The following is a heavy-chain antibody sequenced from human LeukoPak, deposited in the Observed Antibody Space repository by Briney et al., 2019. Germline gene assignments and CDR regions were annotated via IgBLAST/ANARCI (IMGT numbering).Heavy chain of an antibody. CDR1: GGTFSSYA. V-gene: IGHV1-69*05. CDR2: IIPIFGTA. J-gene: IGHJ6*03. CDR3: ARASYYYSYMDV. Sequence: SVKVSCKASGGTFSSYAISWVRQAPGQGLEWMGGIIPIFGTANYAQKFQGRVTITTDETTSTAYMELSSLRSEDTAVYYCARASYYYSYMDVWGKGTTVTVSS.